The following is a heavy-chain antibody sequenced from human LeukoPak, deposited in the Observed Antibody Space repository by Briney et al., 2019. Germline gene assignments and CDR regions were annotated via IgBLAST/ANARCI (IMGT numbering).Heavy chain of an antibody. J-gene: IGHJ4*02. CDR1: GYTFTGYY. Sequence: ASVKVSCKASGYTFTGYYMHWVRQAPGQGLEWMGWINTNSGGTNYAKKFKGRVTMTRDTSISTAYMELNRLRSDDRAVYYCARATDSSGYYSEDFDYWGQGTLVTVSS. D-gene: IGHD3-22*01. CDR3: ARATDSSGYYSEDFDY. V-gene: IGHV1-2*02. CDR2: INTNSGGT.